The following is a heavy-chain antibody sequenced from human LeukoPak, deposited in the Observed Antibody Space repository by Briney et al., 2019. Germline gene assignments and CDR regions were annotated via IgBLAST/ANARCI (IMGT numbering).Heavy chain of an antibody. D-gene: IGHD3-10*01. J-gene: IGHJ4*02. CDR2: INTDGSTP. CDR3: VRGGVGTSGYFDF. CDR1: GFTFSTYW. V-gene: IGHV3-74*01. Sequence: GGSLRLSCAASGFTFSTYWMHWVRQAPGKGLVWVSRINTDGSTPNYADSVKGRFTISRDNAKNTLYLQMNSLRAEDTAVYYCVRGGVGTSGYFDFWGQGTLVTVSS.